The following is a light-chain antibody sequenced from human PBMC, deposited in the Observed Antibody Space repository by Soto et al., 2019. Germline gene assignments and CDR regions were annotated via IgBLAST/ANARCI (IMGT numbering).Light chain of an antibody. V-gene: IGKV3-15*01. CDR1: QSVSSN. CDR2: GAS. CDR3: QQYNNWPPCT. Sequence: TQSPSTLPVTTRERATLSCRASQSVSSNLAWYQQKPRQAPRLLIYGASTRATGIPARFSGSGSGTEFTLTISSFQSEDDAVYYCQQYNNWPPCTFGQGTQVDI. J-gene: IGKJ1*01.